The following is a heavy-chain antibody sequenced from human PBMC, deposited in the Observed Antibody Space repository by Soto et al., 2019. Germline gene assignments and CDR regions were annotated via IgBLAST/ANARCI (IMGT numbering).Heavy chain of an antibody. CDR1: GYTFTGYY. CDR3: ARFTTVVTPGYYYGMDV. D-gene: IGHD4-17*01. CDR2: INPNSGGT. Sequence: QVQLVQSGAEVKKPGASVKVSCKASGYTFTGYYMHWVRQAPGQGLEWMGWINPNSGGTNYAQKFQGWVTMTRDTSISTAYMELSRLRSDDTAVYYCARFTTVVTPGYYYGMDVWGQGTTVTVSS. V-gene: IGHV1-2*04. J-gene: IGHJ6*02.